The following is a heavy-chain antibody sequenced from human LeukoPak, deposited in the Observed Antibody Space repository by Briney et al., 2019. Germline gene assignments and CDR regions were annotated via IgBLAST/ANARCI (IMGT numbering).Heavy chain of an antibody. J-gene: IGHJ4*02. V-gene: IGHV3-74*01. CDR1: GFTFSSYW. D-gene: IGHD3-22*01. Sequence: PGGSLRLSCAPSGFTFSSYWMQWVRQAPGKGLVWVSRINSDGSGTSYTDSVKGRFTISRDNARNTLYLEMSSLRAEDTALYYCARVAHNSSGYYFNDYWGQGTLVTVSS. CDR3: ARVAHNSSGYYFNDY. CDR2: INSDGSGT.